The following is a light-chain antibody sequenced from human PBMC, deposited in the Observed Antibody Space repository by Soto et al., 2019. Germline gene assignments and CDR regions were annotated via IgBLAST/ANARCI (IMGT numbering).Light chain of an antibody. V-gene: IGLV1-40*01. CDR3: QSYDSSLSGYVV. J-gene: IGLJ2*01. CDR2: GNS. Sequence: QSVLTQPPSVSGAPGQRVTISCTGSSSNIGAGYDVHWYQQLPGTAPKLLIYGNSNRPSGVPDRFSGSKSGNSASLAITGLQAEDEADYQSQSYDSSLSGYVVFAGGTKLTVL. CDR1: SSNIGAGYD.